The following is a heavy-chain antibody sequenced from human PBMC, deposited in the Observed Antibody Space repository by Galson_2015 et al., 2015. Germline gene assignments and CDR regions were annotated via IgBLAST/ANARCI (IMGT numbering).Heavy chain of an antibody. Sequence: TLSLTCTVSGGSISSDDYYWTWIRQPPGKGLEWIGYIHYSGTTYYNPSLKSRSTMSVDTSKNQFSLQLNSVTAADTAVYFCARYYHVSSGYSNWFDPWGQGTLVAVSS. V-gene: IGHV4-30-4*01. CDR2: IHYSGTT. D-gene: IGHD3-22*01. J-gene: IGHJ5*02. CDR1: GGSISSDDYY. CDR3: ARYYHVSSGYSNWFDP.